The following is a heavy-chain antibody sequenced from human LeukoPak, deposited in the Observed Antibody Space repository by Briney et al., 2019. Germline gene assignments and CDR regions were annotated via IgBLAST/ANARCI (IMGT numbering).Heavy chain of an antibody. CDR1: GGTFSSYA. D-gene: IGHD2-2*02. V-gene: IGHV1-69*06. J-gene: IGHJ5*02. CDR2: IIPIFGTA. Sequence: ASVKVSCKASGGTFSSYAISWVRQAPGQGLEWMGGIIPIFGTANYAQKFQGRVTITADKSTSTAYMELSSLRSEDTAVYYCARARVVPAAIGNWFDPWGQGTLVTVSS. CDR3: ARARVVPAAIGNWFDP.